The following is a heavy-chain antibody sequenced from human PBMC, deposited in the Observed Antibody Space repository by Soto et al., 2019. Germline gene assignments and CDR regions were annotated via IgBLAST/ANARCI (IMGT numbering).Heavy chain of an antibody. J-gene: IGHJ6*02. CDR2: INHSGST. V-gene: IGHV4-34*01. CDR3: AREPSQNDHSYYGMDV. CDR1: GGFFSDYY. Sequence: SETLSLTCGVYGGFFSDYYWNWIRQPPGRGLEWIGEINHSGSTNYNPSLKSRVTISIDTPKHQFSLKLSSLTAADTAVYYCAREPSQNDHSYYGMDVWGQGTTVTVSS.